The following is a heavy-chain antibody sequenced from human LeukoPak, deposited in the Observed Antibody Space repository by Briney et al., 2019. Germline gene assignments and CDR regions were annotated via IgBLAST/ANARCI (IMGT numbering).Heavy chain of an antibody. V-gene: IGHV3-23*01. D-gene: IGHD6-6*01. Sequence: HPGGSLRLSCAASGFTFSSYAMSWVRQAPGKGLEWVSAIRGSGGSSYYADPVKGRDTISGDISKNTLYLQMISLRAEDTAVYYCAKAGDSSSSPLFLDWGQGTLVTVSS. CDR3: AKAGDSSSSPLFLD. CDR1: GFTFSSYA. CDR2: IRGSGGSS. J-gene: IGHJ4*02.